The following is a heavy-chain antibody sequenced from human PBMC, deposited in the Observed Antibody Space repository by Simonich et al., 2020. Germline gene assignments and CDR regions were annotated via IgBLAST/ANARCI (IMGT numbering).Heavy chain of an antibody. CDR3: ARCGLVNYDILTGYHNWFDP. J-gene: IGHJ5*02. CDR2: INYSGST. V-gene: IGHV4-34*01. D-gene: IGHD3-9*01. CDR1: GGSFSGYY. Sequence: QVQLQQWGAGLLKPSETLSLTCAVYGGSFSGYYWSWIRQPPGKGLEGIGEINYSGSTTSNHARTSRVTIAVDASKNQFSLKLSSVTAADTAVYYCARCGLVNYDILTGYHNWFDPWGQGTLVTVSS.